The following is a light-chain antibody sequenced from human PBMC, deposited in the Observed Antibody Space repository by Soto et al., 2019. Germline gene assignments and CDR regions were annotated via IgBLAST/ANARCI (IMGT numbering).Light chain of an antibody. CDR1: QSVTTN. Sequence: EVVMTQSPATLSVSPGERVTFSCRASQSVTTNLAWYQHKPGQSPRLLISDASTGASGIPPRFSGSGSGTEFTLTIDRLQSADVAGYYCQQRSKWPPITFAQGKRLEFK. CDR3: QQRSKWPPIT. CDR2: DAS. V-gene: IGKV3-15*01. J-gene: IGKJ5*01.